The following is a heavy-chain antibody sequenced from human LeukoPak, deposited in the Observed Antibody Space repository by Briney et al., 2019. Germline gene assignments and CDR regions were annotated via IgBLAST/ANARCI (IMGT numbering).Heavy chain of an antibody. CDR1: GGSISSYY. Sequence: SETLSLTCTVSGGSISSYYWSWIRQPAGKGLEWIGRIYTSGSTNYNPSLKSRVTMSVDTSKNQFSLKLSSVTAADTAVYYCAREVIAAAGGFNYYYYMDVWGKGTTVTVSS. V-gene: IGHV4-4*07. D-gene: IGHD6-13*01. J-gene: IGHJ6*03. CDR2: IYTSGST. CDR3: AREVIAAAGGFNYYYYMDV.